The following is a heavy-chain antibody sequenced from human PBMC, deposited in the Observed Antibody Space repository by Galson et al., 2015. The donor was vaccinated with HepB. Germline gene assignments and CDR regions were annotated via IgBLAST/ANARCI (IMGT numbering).Heavy chain of an antibody. CDR2: ISAYNGNT. CDR1: GYTFTSYG. Sequence: SVKVSCKASGYTFTSYGISWVRQAPGQGLEWMGWISAYNGNTNYAQKLQGRVTMTTDTSTSTAYMELRSLRSDDTAVYYCAAGELDGSGRPHAPNQWGQGTLVTVSS. V-gene: IGHV1-18*04. J-gene: IGHJ4*02. D-gene: IGHD3-10*01. CDR3: AAGELDGSGRPHAPNQ.